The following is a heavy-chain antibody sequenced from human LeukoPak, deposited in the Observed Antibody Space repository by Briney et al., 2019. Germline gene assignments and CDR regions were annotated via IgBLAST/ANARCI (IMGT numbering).Heavy chain of an antibody. CDR2: MNPNSGNT. J-gene: IGHJ4*02. Sequence: GASVKVSCKASGYTFTSYDINWVRQATGQGLEWMGWMNPNSGNTGYAQKFQGRVTMTRNTSISTAYMELSSLRAEDTAVYYCAKDRLPDYEYYDFWSGYSAYWGQGTLVTVSS. D-gene: IGHD3-3*01. CDR1: GYTFTSYD. V-gene: IGHV1-8*01. CDR3: AKDRLPDYEYYDFWSGYSAY.